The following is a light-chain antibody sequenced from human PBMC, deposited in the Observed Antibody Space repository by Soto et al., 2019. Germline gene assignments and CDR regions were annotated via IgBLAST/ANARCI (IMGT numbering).Light chain of an antibody. Sequence: QSALTQPASVSGSPGQSITISCTGTSSDVGGYNYVSWYQQHPGKVPKLMIYEVSNRPSGVSNRFSGSKSGNTASLTISGLQAEDEADYYCCSYAGSSTWVFGGGTKLTVL. CDR3: CSYAGSSTWV. CDR1: SSDVGGYNY. J-gene: IGLJ3*02. CDR2: EVS. V-gene: IGLV2-14*01.